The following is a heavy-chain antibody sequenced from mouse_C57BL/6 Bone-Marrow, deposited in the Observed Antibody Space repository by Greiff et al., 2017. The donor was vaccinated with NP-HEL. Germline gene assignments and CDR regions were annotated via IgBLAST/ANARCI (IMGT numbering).Heavy chain of an antibody. CDR1: GYTFTSYW. J-gene: IGHJ2*01. CDR3: AREAKFITTVVVVDY. V-gene: IGHV1-52*01. D-gene: IGHD1-1*01. Sequence: QVQLQQPGAELVRPGSSVKLSCKASGYTFTSYWMHWVKQRPIQGLEWIGNIDPSDSETHYNQQFKDKATLTVDKSSSTAYMQLSSLTSEDSAVYYCAREAKFITTVVVVDYWGQGTTLTVSS. CDR2: IDPSDSET.